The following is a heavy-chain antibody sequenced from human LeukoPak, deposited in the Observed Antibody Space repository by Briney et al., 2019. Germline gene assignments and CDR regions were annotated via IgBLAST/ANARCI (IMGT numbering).Heavy chain of an antibody. D-gene: IGHD6-19*01. Sequence: KASETLSLTCTVSGGSVSSGSYYWSWFRQPPGKGLEWIGYIFHSGITHYHPSLMSRVTISVDTSKTQFSLKLNSVTAADTAVYYCARVPLRGPSAVAGTFDYWGQGTLVTVSS. CDR2: IFHSGIT. J-gene: IGHJ4*02. V-gene: IGHV4-61*01. CDR1: GGSVSSGSYY. CDR3: ARVPLRGPSAVAGTFDY.